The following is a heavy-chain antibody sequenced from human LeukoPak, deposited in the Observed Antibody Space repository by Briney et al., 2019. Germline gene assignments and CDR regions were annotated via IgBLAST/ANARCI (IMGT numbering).Heavy chain of an antibody. CDR1: GFTFSSYG. D-gene: IGHD1-26*01. V-gene: IGHV3-23*01. J-gene: IGHJ4*02. CDR3: AKDGGNYRYFEY. Sequence: GGSLRLSCAASGFTFSSYGMSWVRQAPGKGLEWVSVISGSGGSTYYADSVKGRFTISRDNSKNTLYLQMNSLRAEDTAVYFCAKDGGNYRYFEYWGQGTLVTVSS. CDR2: ISGSGGST.